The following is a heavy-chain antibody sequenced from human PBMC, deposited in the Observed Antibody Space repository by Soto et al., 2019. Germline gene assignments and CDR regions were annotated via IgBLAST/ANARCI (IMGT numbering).Heavy chain of an antibody. CDR1: GFTFSSYW. V-gene: IGHV3-74*01. CDR2: INSDGSST. D-gene: IGHD2-2*01. J-gene: IGHJ4*02. Sequence: EVQLVESGGGLVQPGGSLRLSCAASGFTFSSYWRHWVRQAPGKGLVWVSRINSDGSSTSYADSVKGRFTISRDNAKNTLYLEMNSLRDEDTAVYYCASGIIVVPAAVDDYCGQGTLVTCSS. CDR3: ASGIIVVPAAVDDY.